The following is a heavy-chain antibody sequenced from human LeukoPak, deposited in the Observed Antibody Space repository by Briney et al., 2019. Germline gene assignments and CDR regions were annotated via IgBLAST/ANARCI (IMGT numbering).Heavy chain of an antibody. CDR2: INADRGGT. Sequence: GASVKVSCKASGYTFTDYYIHWVRQAPGQGLEWMGWINADRGGTNYAQKFQGRVTMTRDTSISTAYVELSRLRSDDTAVYYCARERDNGDHYYYMDVWGKGPTVTISS. J-gene: IGHJ6*03. CDR1: GYTFTDYY. V-gene: IGHV1-2*02. D-gene: IGHD7-27*01. CDR3: ARERDNGDHYYYMDV.